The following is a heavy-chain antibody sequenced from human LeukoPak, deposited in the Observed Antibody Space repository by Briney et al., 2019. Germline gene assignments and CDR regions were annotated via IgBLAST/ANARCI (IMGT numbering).Heavy chain of an antibody. D-gene: IGHD1-26*01. CDR3: AKGGFSGSYYPSFDY. V-gene: IGHV3-23*01. CDR1: GFTFSSYA. CDR2: ISGSGGST. Sequence: PGGSPRLSCAASGFTFSSYAMSWVRQAPGKGLEWVSAISGSGGSTYYADSVKGRFTISRDNSKNTLYLQMNSLRAEDTAVYYCAKGGFSGSYYPSFDYWGQGTLVTVSS. J-gene: IGHJ4*02.